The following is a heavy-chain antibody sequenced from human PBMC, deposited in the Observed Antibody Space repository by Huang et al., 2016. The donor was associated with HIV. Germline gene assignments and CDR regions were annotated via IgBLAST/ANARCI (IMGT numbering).Heavy chain of an antibody. CDR3: ARDPRIQSWLNFFDY. CDR2: INSDGSST. J-gene: IGHJ4*02. V-gene: IGHV3-74*01. CDR1: GFSISSYW. D-gene: IGHD3-22*01. Sequence: EVQLVESGGGLVQPGGSLRLSCAASGFSISSYWMHWVRKAPGKGLVWVSRINSDGSSTSYADSGKGRFTISRDNAKNTLYLQMNSLRAEDTAVYYCARDPRIQSWLNFFDYWGQGTLVSVSS.